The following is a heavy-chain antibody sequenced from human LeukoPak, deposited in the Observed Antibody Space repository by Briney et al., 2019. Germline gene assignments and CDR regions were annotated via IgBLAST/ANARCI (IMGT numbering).Heavy chain of an antibody. CDR1: GFTFSSYS. Sequence: PGGSLRLSCVASGFTFSSYSMNWVRQAPGKGLEWVSSISSSSSYIYYADSVKGRFTISRDNAKNSLYLQMNSLRAEDTAVYYCARDQAAGSYFDYWGQGTLVTVS. J-gene: IGHJ4*02. V-gene: IGHV3-21*01. D-gene: IGHD6-13*01. CDR3: ARDQAAGSYFDY. CDR2: ISSSSSYI.